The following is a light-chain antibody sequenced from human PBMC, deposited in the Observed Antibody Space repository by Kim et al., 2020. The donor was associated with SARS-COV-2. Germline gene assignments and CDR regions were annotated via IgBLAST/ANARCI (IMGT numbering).Light chain of an antibody. CDR3: QSYYSGNQGV. Sequence: TIATICSRSRGGNVSNYEDRYQQRRGSSPTTMISDDNHRPSCVPDRCSGGIDSSSSSSSLPISGLMTKDEADDYCQSYYSGNQGVFGGGTQLTVL. V-gene: IGLV6-57*01. CDR1: RGGNVSNY. CDR2: DDN. J-gene: IGLJ2*01.